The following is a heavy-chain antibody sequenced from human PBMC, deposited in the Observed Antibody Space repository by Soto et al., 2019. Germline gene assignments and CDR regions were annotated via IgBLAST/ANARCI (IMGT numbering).Heavy chain of an antibody. V-gene: IGHV3-30*18. CDR3: AKGPDNSAFDY. J-gene: IGHJ4*02. D-gene: IGHD2-21*01. Sequence: PGGSLRLSCAASGFTFSSYGMHWVRQAPGKGLEWVAVISYDGSNKYYADSVKGRFTISRDNSKNTLYLQMNSLRAEDTAVYYCAKGPDNSAFDYWGQGTLVTVSS. CDR2: ISYDGSNK. CDR1: GFTFSSYG.